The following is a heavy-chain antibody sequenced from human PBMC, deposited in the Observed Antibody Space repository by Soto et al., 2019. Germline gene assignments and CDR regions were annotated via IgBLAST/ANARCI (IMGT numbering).Heavy chain of an antibody. D-gene: IGHD2-2*02. V-gene: IGHV4-38-2*02. CDR2: IYHSGST. Sequence: PSETLSLTCAVSGYSISSGYYWGWIRQPPGKGLEWIGSIYHSGSTYYNPSLKSRVTISVDTSKNQFSPKLSSVTAADTAVYYCARDPRQYQLLYLYYYYGMDVWGQGTTVTVSS. CDR1: GYSISSGYY. J-gene: IGHJ6*02. CDR3: ARDPRQYQLLYLYYYYGMDV.